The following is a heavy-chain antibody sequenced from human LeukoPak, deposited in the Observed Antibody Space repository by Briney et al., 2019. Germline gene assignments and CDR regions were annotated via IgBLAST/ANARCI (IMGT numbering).Heavy chain of an antibody. CDR3: ARDEGGPYYYDSSGYEN. D-gene: IGHD3-22*01. Sequence: EASVKVSCKASGYTFTSYYMHWVRQAPGQGLEWMGIINPSGGSTSYAQKFQGRVTMTRDTSTSTVYMELSSLRSEDTAVYYCARDEGGPYYYDSSGYENWGQGTLVTVSS. J-gene: IGHJ4*02. CDR2: INPSGGST. V-gene: IGHV1-46*01. CDR1: GYTFTSYY.